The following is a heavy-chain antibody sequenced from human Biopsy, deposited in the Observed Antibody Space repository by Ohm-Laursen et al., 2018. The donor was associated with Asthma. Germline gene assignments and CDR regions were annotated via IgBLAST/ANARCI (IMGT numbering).Heavy chain of an antibody. Sequence: SQTLSLTCAVSGDSIDSGDYSWTWIRQSPGLGLEWIGYIYRNGDTYYNPTLKNRVTISIDRSKNQFPLRLRSVTAADTAVYYCARGWNCGGDCYSLDSWGQGTLVTVSS. D-gene: IGHD2-21*02. CDR1: GDSIDSGDYS. J-gene: IGHJ4*02. CDR3: ARGWNCGGDCYSLDS. V-gene: IGHV4-30-2*06. CDR2: IYRNGDT.